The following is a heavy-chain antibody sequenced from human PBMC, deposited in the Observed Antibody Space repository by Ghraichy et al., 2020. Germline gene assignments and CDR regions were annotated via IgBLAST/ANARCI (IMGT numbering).Heavy chain of an antibody. V-gene: IGHV3-74*01. Sequence: GGSLRLSCAASGFTFRNYWMHWVRQAPGKGLVWVSRINDDGSTTGYADSVKGRFTISRDNAKNTLYVQMNSLRAEDTAVYYCARGNYYGMDVWGQGTTVTVSS. CDR1: GFTFRNYW. CDR2: INDDGSTT. CDR3: ARGNYYGMDV. J-gene: IGHJ6*02.